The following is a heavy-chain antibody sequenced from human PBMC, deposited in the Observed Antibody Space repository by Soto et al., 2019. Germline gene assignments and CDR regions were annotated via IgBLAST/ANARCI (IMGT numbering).Heavy chain of an antibody. Sequence: GESLKISCKGSGYSFTNYWIGWVRQMPGKGLEWMGIVFHGEPDARYSPSFQGQVTISADKSVNTAYLQWSSLKASDTAMYYCERAGTTLTFDYWGPGNLVTVSS. D-gene: IGHD1-1*01. J-gene: IGHJ4*02. CDR3: ERAGTTLTFDY. CDR1: GYSFTNYW. CDR2: VFHGEPDA. V-gene: IGHV5-51*01.